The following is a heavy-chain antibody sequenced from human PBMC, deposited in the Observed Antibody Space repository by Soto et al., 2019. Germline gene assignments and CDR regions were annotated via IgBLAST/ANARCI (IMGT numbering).Heavy chain of an antibody. V-gene: IGHV4-61*05. CDR3: ARRYGPGFDY. Sequence: SETLSLTCTVSGGSITSGGCYWGWIRQHPGKGLEWIGYIYYSGSTIYNPSLKSRVTISVDTSKNQFSLKLSSVTAADTAVYYCARRYGPGFDYWGQGTLVTSPQ. D-gene: IGHD4-17*01. CDR1: GGSITSGGCY. CDR2: IYYSGST. J-gene: IGHJ4*02.